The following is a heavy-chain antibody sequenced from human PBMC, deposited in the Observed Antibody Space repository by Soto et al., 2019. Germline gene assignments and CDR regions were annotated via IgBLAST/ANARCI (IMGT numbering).Heavy chain of an antibody. V-gene: IGHV1-69*02. D-gene: IGHD2-2*01. Sequence: GASVKVACKASGGTFSRYTISWVRQAPGQGLEWMGRIIPILGIANYAQKFQGRVTITADKSTSTAYMELSSLRSEDTAVYYCARGSYLRFPFDYWGQGTLVTVSS. CDR1: GGTFSRYT. CDR2: IIPILGIA. J-gene: IGHJ4*02. CDR3: ARGSYLRFPFDY.